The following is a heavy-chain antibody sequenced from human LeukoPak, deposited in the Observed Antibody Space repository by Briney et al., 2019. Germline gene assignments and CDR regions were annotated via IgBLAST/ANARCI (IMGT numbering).Heavy chain of an antibody. V-gene: IGHV3-43*02. Sequence: GGSLRLSCAASGFTFDDYAIHWVRQAPGKGLEWVSLISGDGGSTYYADSMKGRFTISRDNSKNSLYQQMNSLRTEDTALYYCARDSQEFFQHWGQGTLVTVSS. CDR1: GFTFDDYA. J-gene: IGHJ1*01. CDR3: ARDSQEFFQH. CDR2: ISGDGGST.